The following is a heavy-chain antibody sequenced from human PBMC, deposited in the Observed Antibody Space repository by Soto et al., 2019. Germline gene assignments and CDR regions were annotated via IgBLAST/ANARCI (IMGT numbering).Heavy chain of an antibody. CDR2: ISSSSSYI. CDR1: GFTFSSYA. D-gene: IGHD6-13*01. V-gene: IGHV3-21*01. J-gene: IGHJ6*02. CDR3: ARDWERSVIHSSSWYYYYYGMDV. Sequence: GGSLRLSCAASGFTFSSYAMHWVRQAPGKGLEWVSSISSSSSYIYYADSVKGRFTISRDNAKNSLYLQMNSLRAEDKAVYYCARDWERSVIHSSSWYYYYYGMDVWGQGTTVTVSS.